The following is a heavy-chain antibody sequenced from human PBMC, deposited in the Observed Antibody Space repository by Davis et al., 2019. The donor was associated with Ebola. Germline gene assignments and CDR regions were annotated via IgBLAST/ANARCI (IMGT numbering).Heavy chain of an antibody. CDR1: GTSMRSGGYY. CDR2: ISYGGRT. D-gene: IGHD1-26*01. J-gene: IGHJ4*02. Sequence: MPSETLSLTCTVSGTSMRSGGYYCTWIRQHPVRGLEWIGYISYGGRTSYNPSLKSRITISEDTSKNQFSLKLSSVTAADTAVYYCAISNLWEVDSWCQGSLVTVSS. V-gene: IGHV4-31*03. CDR3: AISNLWEVDS.